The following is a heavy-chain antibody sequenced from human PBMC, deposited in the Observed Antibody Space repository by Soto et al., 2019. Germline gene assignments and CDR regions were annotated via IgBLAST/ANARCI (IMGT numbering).Heavy chain of an antibody. V-gene: IGHV4-59*01. Sequence: PSETLSLTCTVSGGSISSYYWSWIRQPPGKGLEWIGYIYYSGSTNYNPSLKSRVTISVDTSKNQFSLKLSSVTAADTAVYYCARTIFGVVIVRYYYYMDVWGKGTTVTVSS. D-gene: IGHD3-3*01. CDR2: IYYSGST. J-gene: IGHJ6*03. CDR3: ARTIFGVVIVRYYYYMDV. CDR1: GGSISSYY.